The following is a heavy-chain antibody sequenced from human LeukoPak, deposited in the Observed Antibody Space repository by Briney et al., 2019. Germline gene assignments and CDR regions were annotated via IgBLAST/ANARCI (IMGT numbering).Heavy chain of an antibody. J-gene: IGHJ4*02. Sequence: GGSLRLSCTASGFTFRNYVMSWVRQAPGKGLEWVSSIRSSGDDTSSADSVKGRFTIFRDSSKSTLYLQMNSLRAEDTAIYYCAKVRPPPGSGWYGGDDYWGQGTLVTVSP. CDR2: IRSSGDDT. D-gene: IGHD6-19*01. V-gene: IGHV3-23*01. CDR1: GFTFRNYV. CDR3: AKVRPPPGSGWYGGDDY.